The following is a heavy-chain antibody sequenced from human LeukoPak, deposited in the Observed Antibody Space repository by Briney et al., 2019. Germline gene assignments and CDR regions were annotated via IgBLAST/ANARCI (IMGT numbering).Heavy chain of an antibody. V-gene: IGHV1-69*05. CDR3: ARQVGGYSYGNFDY. CDR2: ITPIFGTA. CDR1: GGTFSSYA. D-gene: IGHD5-18*01. Sequence: SVKVSCKASGGTFSSYAISWVRQAPGQGLEWMGRITPIFGTANYAQKFQGRVTITTDESTSTAYMELSSLRSEDTAVFYCARQVGGYSYGNFDYWGQGTLVTVSS. J-gene: IGHJ4*02.